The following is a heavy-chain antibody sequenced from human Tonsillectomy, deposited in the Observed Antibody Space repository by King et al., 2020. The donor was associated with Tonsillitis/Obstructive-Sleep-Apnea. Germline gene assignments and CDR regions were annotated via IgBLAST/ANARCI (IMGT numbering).Heavy chain of an antibody. D-gene: IGHD3-3*01. Sequence: VQLPQWGAGLLKPSETLSLTCAVYGGSFSGYYWSWIRQPPGEGLEWIGEINHSGSTNYNPSLKSRVTISVDTSKNQFSLELSSVTAADTAVYYCARQGSGYPFDFWGQGTLVTVSS. J-gene: IGHJ4*02. CDR1: GGSFSGYY. CDR3: ARQGSGYPFDF. CDR2: INHSGST. V-gene: IGHV4-34*01.